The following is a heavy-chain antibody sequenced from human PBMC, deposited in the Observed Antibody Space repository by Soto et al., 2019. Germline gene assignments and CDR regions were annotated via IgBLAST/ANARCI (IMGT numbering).Heavy chain of an antibody. J-gene: IGHJ3*02. V-gene: IGHV1-46*01. CDR2: INPSGGST. CDR3: ARASSTWTQAFDI. Sequence: ASVKVSCKTSGYIFTSYYMHWVRRAPGQGLEWMGIINPSGGSTSYAQKFQDRVTMTRDTSTSTIYMDLSSLRSEDTAVYYCARASSTWTQAFDIWGQGTMVTVS. CDR1: GYIFTSYY. D-gene: IGHD2-2*01.